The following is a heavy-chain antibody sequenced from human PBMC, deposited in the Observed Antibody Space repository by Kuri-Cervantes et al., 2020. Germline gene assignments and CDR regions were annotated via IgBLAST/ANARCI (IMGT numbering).Heavy chain of an antibody. CDR2: INPNSGGT. D-gene: IGHD3-10*01. Sequence: ASVKVSCKASGYTFTGYYMHWVRQAPGQGLEWMGWINPNSGGTNYAQKFQGRVTMTRDTSRSTAYMELSRLRSDDTAVYYCSRDFDTMVRGVFDPWGQGTLVTVSS. CDR3: SRDFDTMVRGVFDP. CDR1: GYTFTGYY. V-gene: IGHV1-2*02. J-gene: IGHJ5*02.